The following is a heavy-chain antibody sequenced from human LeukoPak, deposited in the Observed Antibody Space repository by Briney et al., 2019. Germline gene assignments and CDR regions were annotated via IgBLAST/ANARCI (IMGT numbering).Heavy chain of an antibody. V-gene: IGHV3-20*04. D-gene: IGHD2/OR15-2a*01. CDR3: ARAPGRDPTYDY. CDR2: INWNGGST. Sequence: GGSLRLSCAASGFTFDDYTMSWVRQAPGKGLEWVSGINWNGGSTGYVDSVKGRFTISRDNAKNSLYLQMNSLRAEDTAVYYCARAPGRDPTYDYWGQGTLVTVSS. J-gene: IGHJ4*02. CDR1: GFTFDDYT.